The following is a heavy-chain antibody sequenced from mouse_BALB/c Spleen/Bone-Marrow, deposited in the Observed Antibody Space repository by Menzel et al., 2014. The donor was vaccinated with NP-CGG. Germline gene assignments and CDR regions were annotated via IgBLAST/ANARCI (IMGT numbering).Heavy chain of an antibody. Sequence: VQLQQSGADLVKPSPSLNLSCTASGFNINDTDIHWVKQRPEQGLEWIGWIDPANGTAKYYPHFQDKATITADTSYNISYLHLRRLTSEDTAVYYCTSGVLLYAMDYWGQGTSVTVSS. CDR1: GFNINDTD. J-gene: IGHJ4*01. CDR3: TSGVLLYAMDY. V-gene: IGHV14-3*02. CDR2: IDPANGTA.